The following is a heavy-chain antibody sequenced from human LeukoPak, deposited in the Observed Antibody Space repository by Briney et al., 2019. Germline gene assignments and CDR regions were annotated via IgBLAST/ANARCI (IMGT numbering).Heavy chain of an antibody. V-gene: IGHV3-48*01. CDR1: GFTFSSYS. CDR3: ARDRGGWYDWFDP. J-gene: IGHJ5*02. Sequence: GGSLRLSCAAAGFTFSSYSMNWVRQAPGKGLEWVSYISSSSSTIYYADSVKGRFTISRDSAKNSLYLQMNSLRAEDTAVYYCARDRGGWYDWFDPWGQGTLVTVSS. CDR2: ISSSSSTI. D-gene: IGHD6-19*01.